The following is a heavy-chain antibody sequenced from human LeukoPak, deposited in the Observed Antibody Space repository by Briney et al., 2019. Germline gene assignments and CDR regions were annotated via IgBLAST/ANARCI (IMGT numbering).Heavy chain of an antibody. CDR3: ASEPSSTKGDY. D-gene: IGHD2-2*01. CDR1: GGSISSGDYY. V-gene: IGHV4-30-4*08. Sequence: PSETLSLTCTVSGGSISSGDYYWSWIRQPPGKGLEWIGYIYHSGSTYYNPSLKSRVTISVDTSKNQFSLKLSSVTAADTAVYYCASEPSSTKGDYWGQGTLVTVSS. J-gene: IGHJ4*02. CDR2: IYHSGST.